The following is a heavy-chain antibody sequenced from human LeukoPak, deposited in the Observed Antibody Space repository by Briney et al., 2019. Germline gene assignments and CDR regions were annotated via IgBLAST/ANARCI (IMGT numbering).Heavy chain of an antibody. D-gene: IGHD1-26*01. CDR1: GYTFTDYY. CDR2: TNPKNGAT. CDR3: ARQWEPRRMGHYYYYMDV. V-gene: IGHV1-2*02. J-gene: IGHJ6*03. Sequence: ASVKVSCKASGYTFTDYYMHWVRQAPGQGLEWMGWTNPKNGATNYAQKFQGRVTMTRDTSISTAYKEVSRLGSDDTAVYYCARQWEPRRMGHYYYYMDVWGKGTTVTVSS.